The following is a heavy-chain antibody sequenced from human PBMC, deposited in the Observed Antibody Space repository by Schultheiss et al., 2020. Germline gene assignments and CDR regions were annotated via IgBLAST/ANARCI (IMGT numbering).Heavy chain of an antibody. CDR3: AKDTTFYSSGSREYYFDY. CDR2: ISWDGGST. D-gene: IGHD6-19*01. CDR1: GFTFDDYT. Sequence: GASLKISCAASGFTFDDYTMHWVRQAPGKGLEWVSLISWDGGSTYYADSVKGRFTISRDNSKNSLYLQMNSLRTEDTALYYCAKDTTFYSSGSREYYFDYWGQGTLVTVSS. V-gene: IGHV3-43*01. J-gene: IGHJ4*02.